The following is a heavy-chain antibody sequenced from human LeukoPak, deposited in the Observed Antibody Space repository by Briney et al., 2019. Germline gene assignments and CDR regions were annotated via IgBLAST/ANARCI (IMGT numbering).Heavy chain of an antibody. CDR3: ARAFFQ. CDR1: GFTFSSSA. CDR2: ISSSGTTI. V-gene: IGHV3-48*03. J-gene: IGHJ4*02. Sequence: GGSLRLSCAASGFTFSSSAMNWVRQTPGKGLEWVSYISSSGTTIYYAEPVKGRFTISRDNAKNSLYLQMNSLRAEDTAVYYCARAFFQWGQGTLVTVSS. D-gene: IGHD3-16*01.